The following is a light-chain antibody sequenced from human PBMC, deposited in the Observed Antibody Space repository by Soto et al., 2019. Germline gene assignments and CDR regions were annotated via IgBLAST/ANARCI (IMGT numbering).Light chain of an antibody. Sequence: QVTQSHSNLSGSVGARVTINYRASQTISSWLAWYQQKPGKAPKLLIYKASTLKSGVPSRFSGSGSGTEFTLTISSLQPDDFATYYCQHYNSYSEAFGQGTKV. V-gene: IGKV1-5*03. J-gene: IGKJ1*01. CDR1: QTISSW. CDR2: KAS. CDR3: QHYNSYSEA.